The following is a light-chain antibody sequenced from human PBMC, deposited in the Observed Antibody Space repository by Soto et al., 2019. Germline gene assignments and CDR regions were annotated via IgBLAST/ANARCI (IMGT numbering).Light chain of an antibody. Sequence: AIRMTQSPSSLSASTGDRFTITWRASQGISSYLAWYQQKPGKAPKLLIYAASTLQSGVPSRFSGSGSGTDFTLTISCLQSEDFATYYCQQYYSYPLTFGGGTKVDIK. CDR2: AAS. CDR3: QQYYSYPLT. J-gene: IGKJ4*01. V-gene: IGKV1-8*01. CDR1: QGISSY.